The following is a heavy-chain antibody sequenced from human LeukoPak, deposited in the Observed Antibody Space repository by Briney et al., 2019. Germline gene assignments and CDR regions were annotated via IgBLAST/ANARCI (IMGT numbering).Heavy chain of an antibody. J-gene: IGHJ3*02. Sequence: SSETLSLTCTVSGGSINNYYWSWIRQPAGKGLEWIGRIYTRGSTNYNPSLKSRVTMSVDTSKNQFSLKLSSVTAADTAVYYCARGRYCSADICSGGDAFDIWGQGTMVSISS. CDR1: GGSINNYY. CDR2: IYTRGST. V-gene: IGHV4-4*07. D-gene: IGHD2-15*01. CDR3: ARGRYCSADICSGGDAFDI.